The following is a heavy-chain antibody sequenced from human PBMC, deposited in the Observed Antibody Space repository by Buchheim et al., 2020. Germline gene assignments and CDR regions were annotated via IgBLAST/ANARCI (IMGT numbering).Heavy chain of an antibody. CDR3: AKGWSYSDSFGYPYRFDA. J-gene: IGHJ4*02. D-gene: IGHD3-22*01. CDR2: ISGSRSYT. CDR1: GFTFENYA. Sequence: EVQLLESGGGLVQPGGSLRLSCAGSGFTFENYALTWVRQAPGKGLEWVSAISGSRSYTYYEDSVKGRFTISRDNRKNILYLQMNSLRHEDTAVYYCAKGWSYSDSFGYPYRFDAWGQGTL. V-gene: IGHV3-23*01.